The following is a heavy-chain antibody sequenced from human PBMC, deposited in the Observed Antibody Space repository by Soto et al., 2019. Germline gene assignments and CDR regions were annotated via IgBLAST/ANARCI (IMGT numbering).Heavy chain of an antibody. CDR2: INSDGSRT. D-gene: IGHD3-22*01. CDR1: GFTFSSYW. J-gene: IGHJ4*02. Sequence: EVQLVESGGGIVQPGGSLRLSCAASGFTFSSYWMHWVRQAPGKGLVWVSRINSDGSRTSYADSAKGRFTISRDNAKNTVYLQVNSLRAEDTAVYYCARGDGDYYDGNGYLGRHWGQGTLVTVSS. V-gene: IGHV3-74*01. CDR3: ARGDGDYYDGNGYLGRH.